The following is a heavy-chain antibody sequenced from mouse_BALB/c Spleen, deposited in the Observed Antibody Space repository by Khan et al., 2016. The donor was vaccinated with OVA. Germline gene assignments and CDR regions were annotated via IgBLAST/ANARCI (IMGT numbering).Heavy chain of an antibody. CDR1: GYTFTNYW. CDR2: IYPSDGRT. D-gene: IGHD2-10*01. CDR3: ARDAYFGNYFDY. J-gene: IGHJ2*01. Sequence: QVQLQQPGAELVKPGASVKLSCKASGYTFTNYWVHWVKQRPGQGLEWIGEIYPSDGRTNYNEKFKTKATLTGDRSSSTVYMQLSSLTSEDSAVYYCARDAYFGNYFDYWGQGTTRTVSS. V-gene: IGHV1S81*02.